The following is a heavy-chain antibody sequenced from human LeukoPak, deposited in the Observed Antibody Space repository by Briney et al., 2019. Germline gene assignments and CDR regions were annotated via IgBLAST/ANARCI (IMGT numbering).Heavy chain of an antibody. CDR3: ARGRWNADY. CDR2: INQDGSEK. J-gene: IGHJ4*02. D-gene: IGHD4-23*01. Sequence: PGGSLRLSCAASGFTFSSDWMSWVRQAPGKGLEWVANINQDGSEKYYVDSVKGRFTISRDNAKNSLYLQMNSLRAEDTAVYYCARGRWNADYWGQGTLVTVSS. CDR1: GFTFSSDW. V-gene: IGHV3-7*03.